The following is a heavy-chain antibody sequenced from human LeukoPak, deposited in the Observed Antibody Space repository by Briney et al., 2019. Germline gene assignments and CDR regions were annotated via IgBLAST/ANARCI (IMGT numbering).Heavy chain of an antibody. D-gene: IGHD2-2*01. CDR2: INPADSDT. J-gene: IGHJ1*01. V-gene: IGHV5-51*01. CDR3: AATASWTTSWHH. CDR1: GYYFPGYW. Sequence: GESLKISCEGSGYYFPGYWIGWVRQMPGKGLEWMGIINPADSDTRYSPSFQGQVTISADKSITTAYLQWSSLRASDTAMYYCAATASWTTSWHHWGQGTLVTVSS.